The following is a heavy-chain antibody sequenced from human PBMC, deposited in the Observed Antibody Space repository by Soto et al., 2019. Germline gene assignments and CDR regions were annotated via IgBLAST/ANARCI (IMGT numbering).Heavy chain of an antibody. V-gene: IGHV3-23*01. J-gene: IGHJ4*02. CDR1: GFTFSNYA. CDR2: FTRSGNT. Sequence: GGSLRLSCAASGFTFSNYAMSWVRQAPGKGLEWVSTFTRSGNTYYADSVKGRFTISRDNSKSTLYLQMDSLRAEDTAVYYCARDFAPGSPNYDYWGLGTLVTVSS. D-gene: IGHD3-10*01. CDR3: ARDFAPGSPNYDY.